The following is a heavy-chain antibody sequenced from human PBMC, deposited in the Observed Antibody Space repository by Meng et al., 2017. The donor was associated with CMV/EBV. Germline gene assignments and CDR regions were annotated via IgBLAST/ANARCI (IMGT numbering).Heavy chain of an antibody. CDR1: RGYMSGCDYY. CDR3: GRVTSSVGGAFDY. V-gene: IGHV4-30-4*08. D-gene: IGHD5/OR15-5a*01. CDR2: IYYSGST. J-gene: IGHJ4*02. Sequence: LKWAGPGLVKASKALFLTCTVLRGYMSGCDYYWSWLRQPPWMGLVGMGYIYYSGSTYTNPTRKSRVTISVDTYKIQFSQKLNSGRAAGEDVYESGRVTSSVGGAFDYWGQGTLVTVSS.